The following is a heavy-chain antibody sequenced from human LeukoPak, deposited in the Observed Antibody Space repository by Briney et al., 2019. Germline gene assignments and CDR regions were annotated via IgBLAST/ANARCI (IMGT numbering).Heavy chain of an antibody. CDR3: AKILPDTVTADY. Sequence: GGSVTLSCAASGFTFSSYGMYWVRQAPGKGLEWVAVISYDGSNKYYADYVKGRFTISRDNSKNTLYLQMNSLRAEDTAVCYCAKILPDTVTADYWGQGTLVTVSS. J-gene: IGHJ4*02. D-gene: IGHD4-11*01. CDR2: ISYDGSNK. CDR1: GFTFSSYG. V-gene: IGHV3-30*18.